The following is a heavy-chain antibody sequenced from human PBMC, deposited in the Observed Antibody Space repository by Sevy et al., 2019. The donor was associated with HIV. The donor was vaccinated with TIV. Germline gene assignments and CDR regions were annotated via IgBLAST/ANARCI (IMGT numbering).Heavy chain of an antibody. CDR3: ARDPGDYSNYYYYYMDV. J-gene: IGHJ6*03. Sequence: GGSLRLSCAASGFTFSSYAMHWVRQAPGKGLEWVAVISYDGSNKYYADSVKGRFTISRENSKNTLYLQMNSLRAEETAVYYCARDPGDYSNYYYYYMDVWGKGTTVTVSS. V-gene: IGHV3-30-3*01. CDR1: GFTFSSYA. D-gene: IGHD4-17*01. CDR2: ISYDGSNK.